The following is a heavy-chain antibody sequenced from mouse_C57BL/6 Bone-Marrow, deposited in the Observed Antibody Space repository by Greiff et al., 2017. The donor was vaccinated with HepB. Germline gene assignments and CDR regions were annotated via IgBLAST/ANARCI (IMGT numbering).Heavy chain of an antibody. CDR3: ARDGEYGYDGYYFDY. CDR1: GYTFTSYW. D-gene: IGHD2-2*01. CDR2: INPSNGGT. J-gene: IGHJ2*01. Sequence: QVQLQQSGTELVKPGASVKLSCKASGYTFTSYWMHWVKQRPGQGLEWIGNINPSNGGTNYNEKFKSKATLTVDKSSSTAYMQLSSLTSEDSAVYYCARDGEYGYDGYYFDYWGQGTTLTVSS. V-gene: IGHV1-53*01.